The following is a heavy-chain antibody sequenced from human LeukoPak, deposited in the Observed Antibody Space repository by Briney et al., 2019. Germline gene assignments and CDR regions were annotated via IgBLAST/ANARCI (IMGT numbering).Heavy chain of an antibody. Sequence: GSLRLSCAASGFSFSKYGMHWIRQAPGKGLEWVAGISYDGSNQDYVDSVKGRFTISRDNSKNTLYLQMNSLRAEDTALYYCAKLISIAAADDAFDIWGQGTMVTVSS. CDR2: ISYDGSNQ. CDR3: AKLISIAAADDAFDI. CDR1: GFSFSKYG. V-gene: IGHV3-30*18. D-gene: IGHD6-13*01. J-gene: IGHJ3*02.